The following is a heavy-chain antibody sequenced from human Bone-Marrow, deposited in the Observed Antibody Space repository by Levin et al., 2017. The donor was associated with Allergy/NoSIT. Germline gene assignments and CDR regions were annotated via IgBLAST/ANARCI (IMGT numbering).Heavy chain of an antibody. D-gene: IGHD6-19*01. CDR1: GYTFTAYG. V-gene: IGHV1-18*01. J-gene: IGHJ4*02. CDR3: ARIAVAGWFDF. CDR2: ISPYNGNA. Sequence: ASVKVSCQASGYTFTAYGIRWVRQAPGQGLEWVGLISPYNGNAKYAQKLQGRVTMTIDTSTSTAYMELRSLRSEDTAVYYCARIAVAGWFDFWGQGTLVTVSS.